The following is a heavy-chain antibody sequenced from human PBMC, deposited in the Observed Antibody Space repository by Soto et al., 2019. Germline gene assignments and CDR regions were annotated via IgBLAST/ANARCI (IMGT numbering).Heavy chain of an antibody. CDR1: GFSLSADGVG. D-gene: IGHD2-2*01. J-gene: IGHJ3*01. V-gene: IGHV2-5*02. CDR2: IYWDDDT. CDR3: AHAYGGTSWPNDAFDV. Sequence: ITLKESGPTLVKPTQTLTLTCSFSGFSLSADGVGVGWIRQPPGKALEWLALIYWDDDTRYRPSLKSRLTITKDSSKNQVVLTMTSMAPVDTATYYCAHAYGGTSWPNDAFDVWGQGTVVTVSS.